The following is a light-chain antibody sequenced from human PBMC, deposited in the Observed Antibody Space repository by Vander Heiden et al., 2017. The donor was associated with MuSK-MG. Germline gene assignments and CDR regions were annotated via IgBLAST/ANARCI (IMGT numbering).Light chain of an antibody. CDR3: QQNNKWPPWT. V-gene: IGKV3D-15*01. Sequence: EIVMEQSPATLSVTPGERATLSCMASQSVTSNLAWYQQKPGQAPRLLIYGASTRATGIPARFSGSGYGTEFTLTISSLQSEDFALYYCQQNNKWPPWTFGQGTKVEIK. CDR2: GAS. J-gene: IGKJ1*01. CDR1: QSVTSN.